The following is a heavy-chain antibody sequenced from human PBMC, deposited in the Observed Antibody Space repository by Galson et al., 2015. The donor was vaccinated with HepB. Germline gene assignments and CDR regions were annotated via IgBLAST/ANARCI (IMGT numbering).Heavy chain of an antibody. CDR3: ARPYGSGRSNDAFDI. D-gene: IGHD3-10*01. J-gene: IGHJ3*02. V-gene: IGHV5-51*03. CDR2: IYPGDSDT. Sequence: QSGAEVKKPGESLKISCKGSGYSFTSYWIGWVRQMPGKGLEWMGIIYPGDSDTRYSPSFQGQVTFSADKSISTASLQWSSLKASDTAMYYCARPYGSGRSNDAFDIWGQGTMVTASS. CDR1: GYSFTSYW.